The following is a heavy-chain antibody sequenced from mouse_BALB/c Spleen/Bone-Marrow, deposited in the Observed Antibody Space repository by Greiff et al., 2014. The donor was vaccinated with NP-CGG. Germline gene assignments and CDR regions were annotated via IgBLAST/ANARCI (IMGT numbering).Heavy chain of an antibody. CDR3: TREGDGYPFAY. Sequence: ESGAELVKPGASVKLSCKASGYTFTSYYMYWVKQRPGQGLEWIGEINPSNGGTNFNEKFKSKATLTVDKSSSTAYMQLSSLTSEDSAVYYCTREGDGYPFAYWGQGTLVTVSA. J-gene: IGHJ3*01. CDR1: GYTFTSYY. CDR2: INPSNGGT. V-gene: IGHV1S81*02. D-gene: IGHD2-3*01.